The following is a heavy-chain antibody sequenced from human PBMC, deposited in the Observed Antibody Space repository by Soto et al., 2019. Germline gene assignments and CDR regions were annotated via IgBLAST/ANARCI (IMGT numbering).Heavy chain of an antibody. CDR3: ATRPMYRGSPEAFAI. CDR1: GYTLTELS. D-gene: IGHD1-26*01. CDR2: FDPEDGET. V-gene: IGHV1-24*01. J-gene: IGHJ3*02. Sequence: GASVKVSCKVSGYTLTELSMHCVRQAPGKGLEWMGGFDPEDGETIYAQKFQGRVTMTEDTSTDTAYMELSSLRSEDTAVYYCATRPMYRGSPEAFAIWVQGTMVTVSS.